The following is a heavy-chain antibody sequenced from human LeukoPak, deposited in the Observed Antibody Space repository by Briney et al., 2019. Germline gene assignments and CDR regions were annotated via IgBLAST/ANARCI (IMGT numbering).Heavy chain of an antibody. J-gene: IGHJ4*02. Sequence: ASVKVSCKASGYTFTSYGISWVRQAPGQGLEWMGWISAYNGNTNYAQKLQGRVTMTTDTSTSTAYMELRSLRSDDTAVYYCAKDLGYDYVWGEGNLYDYWGQGTLVTVSS. CDR3: AKDLGYDYVWGEGNLYDY. CDR1: GYTFTSYG. V-gene: IGHV1-18*01. D-gene: IGHD3-16*01. CDR2: ISAYNGNT.